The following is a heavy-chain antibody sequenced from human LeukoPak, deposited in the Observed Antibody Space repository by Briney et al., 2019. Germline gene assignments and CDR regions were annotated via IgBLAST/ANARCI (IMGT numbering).Heavy chain of an antibody. V-gene: IGHV3-23*01. CDR1: GFTFRNYA. J-gene: IGHJ4*02. CDR2: ISGDGGST. D-gene: IGHD6-13*01. Sequence: GGSLRLSCAASGFTFRNYAMSWVRQAPGKGLEWVSAISGDGGSTDYADSVKGRFTISRDISKNMVYLQMNSLGAEDTALYYCARDMEFWAAADTALNWGQGTLVTVSS. CDR3: ARDMEFWAAADTALN.